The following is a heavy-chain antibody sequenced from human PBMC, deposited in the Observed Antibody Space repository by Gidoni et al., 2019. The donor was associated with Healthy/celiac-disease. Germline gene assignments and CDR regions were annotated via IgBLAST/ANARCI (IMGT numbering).Heavy chain of an antibody. J-gene: IGHJ4*02. V-gene: IGHV1-69*01. Sequence: RSYAISWVRQAPGQGLEWMGGIIPIFGTANYAQKFQGRVTITADESTSTAYMELSSLRSEDTAVYYCARGRVGATLSIDYWGQGTLVTVSS. D-gene: IGHD1-26*01. CDR3: ARGRVGATLSIDY. CDR2: IIPIFGTA. CDR1: RSYA.